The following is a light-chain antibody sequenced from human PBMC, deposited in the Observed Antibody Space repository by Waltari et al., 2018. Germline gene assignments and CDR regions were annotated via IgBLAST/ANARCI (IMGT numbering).Light chain of an antibody. V-gene: IGKV3-11*01. CDR1: QSVSSY. CDR3: QQRSSWPLT. CDR2: DAS. Sequence: EIVLTQSPATLSLSPGESATLSRRASQSVSSYLAWYQQKPGQAPRLLIYDASNRATGIPARFSGSGSGTDFSLTISSLEPEDFAVYYCQQRSSWPLTFGGGTKVEIK. J-gene: IGKJ4*01.